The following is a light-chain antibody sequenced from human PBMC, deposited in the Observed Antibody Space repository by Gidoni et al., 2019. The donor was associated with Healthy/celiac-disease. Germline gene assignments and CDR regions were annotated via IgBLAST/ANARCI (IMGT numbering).Light chain of an antibody. V-gene: IGKV3-20*01. Sequence: EIVLTQSPCTLSLSPGERATLPCRASQSVSSSYLAWYQQKPGQAPRLLIYGASSRATGIPDRFSGSGSGTDFTLTISRLEPEDFAVYYCQQYGSSPPMYTFGQGTKLEIK. CDR3: QQYGSSPPMYT. CDR1: QSVSSSY. CDR2: GAS. J-gene: IGKJ2*01.